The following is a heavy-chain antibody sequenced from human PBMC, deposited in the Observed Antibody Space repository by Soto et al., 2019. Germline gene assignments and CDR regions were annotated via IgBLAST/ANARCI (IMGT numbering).Heavy chain of an antibody. CDR1: GGSISSSSYY. J-gene: IGHJ5*02. CDR2: IYYSGST. Sequence: NPSETLSLTCTVSGGSISSSSYYWGWIRQPPGKGLEWIGSIYYSGSTYYNPSLKSRVTISVDTSKNQFSLKLSSVTAADTAVYYCARQSTVTLNWFDPWGQGTLVTVSS. D-gene: IGHD4-17*01. V-gene: IGHV4-39*01. CDR3: ARQSTVTLNWFDP.